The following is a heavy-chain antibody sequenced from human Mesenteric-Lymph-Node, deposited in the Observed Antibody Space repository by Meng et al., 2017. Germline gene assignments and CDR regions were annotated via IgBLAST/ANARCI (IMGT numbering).Heavy chain of an antibody. CDR1: GGSSSSSYW. J-gene: IGHJ4*02. D-gene: IGHD5-24*01. V-gene: IGHV4-4*02. CDR3: ATQESRDGHNPY. CDR2: MYHSGTT. Sequence: QVEVRESGPGLVKPSGTLSLTCVVSGGSSSSSYWWTWGRQSQGKGLEWIREMYHSGTTNYNPSLKSRVTISMGKSNNQLSLKLNSVTAADTAVYYCATQESRDGHNPYWGQGTLVTVSS.